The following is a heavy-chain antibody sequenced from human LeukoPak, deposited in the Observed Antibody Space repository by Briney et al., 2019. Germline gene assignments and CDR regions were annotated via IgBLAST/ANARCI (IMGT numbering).Heavy chain of an antibody. CDR3: ARGRYSSGWPKLGYYFDY. CDR1: GGSISSYY. D-gene: IGHD6-19*01. V-gene: IGHV4-59*01. Sequence: SETLSLTCTVSGGSISSYYWSWIRQPPGKGLEWIGYTYYSGSTNYNPSLKSRVTISVDTSKNQFSLNLSSVTAADTAVYYCARGRYSSGWPKLGYYFDYWGQGTLVTVSS. CDR2: TYYSGST. J-gene: IGHJ4*02.